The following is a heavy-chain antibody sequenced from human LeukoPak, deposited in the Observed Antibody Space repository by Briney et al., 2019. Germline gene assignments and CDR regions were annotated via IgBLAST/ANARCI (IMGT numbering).Heavy chain of an antibody. Sequence: SETLSLTCAVYGGSSSGYYWSWIRQPPGKGLEWIGEINHSGSTNYNPSLKSRVTISVDTSKNQLSLKLSPVTAADTAVYYCARGGAQGIVVVPAATVYFDYWGQGTLVTVSS. CDR2: INHSGST. V-gene: IGHV4-34*01. CDR3: ARGGAQGIVVVPAATVYFDY. CDR1: GGSSSGYY. J-gene: IGHJ4*02. D-gene: IGHD2-2*01.